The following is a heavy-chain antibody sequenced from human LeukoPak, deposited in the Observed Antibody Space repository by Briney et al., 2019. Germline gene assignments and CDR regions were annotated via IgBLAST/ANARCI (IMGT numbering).Heavy chain of an antibody. D-gene: IGHD3-22*01. V-gene: IGHV3-43*02. J-gene: IGHJ4*02. CDR2: ISGDGGST. CDR1: GFTFDDYA. Sequence: PGGSLRLSCAASGFTFDDYAMHWVRQAPGKGLEWVSLISGDGGSTYYADSVKGRFTISRDNSKNSLYLLMNSLRTEDTALYYCAKDYYDSSGYDYLPGGWGQGTLVTVSS. CDR3: AKDYYDSSGYDYLPGG.